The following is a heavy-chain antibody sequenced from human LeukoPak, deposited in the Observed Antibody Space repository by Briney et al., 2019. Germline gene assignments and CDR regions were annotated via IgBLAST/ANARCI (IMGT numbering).Heavy chain of an antibody. Sequence: GGSLRLSCAASGFTFSSYVMSWVRKAPGKGLEWVSAVSGNGGTTYYADSVKGRFTISRDNSKNTLYLQMTSLRADDTAVYYCARDRVLHYFDYWGQGALVTVSS. J-gene: IGHJ4*02. D-gene: IGHD3-16*01. CDR3: ARDRVLHYFDY. CDR1: GFTFSSYV. CDR2: VSGNGGTT. V-gene: IGHV3-23*01.